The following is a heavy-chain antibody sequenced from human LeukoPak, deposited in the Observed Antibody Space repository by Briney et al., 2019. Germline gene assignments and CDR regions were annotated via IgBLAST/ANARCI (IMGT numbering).Heavy chain of an antibody. D-gene: IGHD3-22*01. J-gene: IGHJ5*02. CDR2: FYHSGKT. Sequence: SETLSLTCTVSGYSISTGYYWGWIRQPPGKGLEWIGDFYHSGKTYYNPSLKSRLTISVDTSRNQFSLTVRSVTAADTAVYYCARVRYFDSSGCYYDFDPWGQRTLVTVSS. CDR3: ARVRYFDSSGCYYDFDP. CDR1: GYSISTGYY. V-gene: IGHV4-38-2*02.